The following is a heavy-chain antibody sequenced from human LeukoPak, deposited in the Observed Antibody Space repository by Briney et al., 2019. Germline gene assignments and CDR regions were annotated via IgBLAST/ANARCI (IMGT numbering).Heavy chain of an antibody. CDR3: AKDRRGDYYYDSSGYLPLAFDI. CDR2: IRYDGSNK. D-gene: IGHD3-22*01. CDR1: GFTFSNAW. V-gene: IGHV3-30*02. J-gene: IGHJ3*02. Sequence: PGGSLRLSCAASGFTFSNAWMSWVRQAPGKGLEWVAFIRYDGSNKYYADSVKGRFTISRDNSKNTLYLQMNSLRAEDTAVYYCAKDRRGDYYYDSSGYLPLAFDIGGQGTMVTVSS.